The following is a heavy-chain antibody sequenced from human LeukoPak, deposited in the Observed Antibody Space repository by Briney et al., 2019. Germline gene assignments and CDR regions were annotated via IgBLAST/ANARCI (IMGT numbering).Heavy chain of an antibody. J-gene: IGHJ1*01. CDR2: ISYDGSNK. Sequence: GGSLRLSCAASGFTFSSYGMHWVRQAPGKGLEWVAVISYDGSNKYYADSVKGRFTISRDNSKNTLYLQMNSLRAEDTAVYYCAKDRVAARPSYFQHWGQGTLVTVSS. V-gene: IGHV3-30*18. D-gene: IGHD6-6*01. CDR1: GFTFSSYG. CDR3: AKDRVAARPSYFQH.